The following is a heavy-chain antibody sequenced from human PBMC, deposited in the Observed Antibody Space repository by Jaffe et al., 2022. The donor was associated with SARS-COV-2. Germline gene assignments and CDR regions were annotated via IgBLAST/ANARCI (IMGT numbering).Heavy chain of an antibody. CDR2: INPSGGST. Sequence: QVQLVQSGAEVKKPGASVKVSCKASGYTFTSYYMHWVRQAPGQGLEWMGIINPSGGSTSYAQKLQGRVTMTRDTSTSTVYMELSSLRSEDTAVYYCATNPNSDAFDIWGQGTMVTVSS. CDR3: ATNPNSDAFDI. D-gene: IGHD1-7*01. J-gene: IGHJ3*02. CDR1: GYTFTSYY. V-gene: IGHV1-46*04.